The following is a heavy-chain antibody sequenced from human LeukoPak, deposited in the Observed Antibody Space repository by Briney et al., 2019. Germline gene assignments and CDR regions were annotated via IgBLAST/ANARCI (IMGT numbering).Heavy chain of an antibody. D-gene: IGHD4-17*01. CDR2: ISWNSGSI. V-gene: IGHV3-9*01. J-gene: IGHJ6*02. CDR3: AKDNDGDYYYYGMDV. CDR1: GFTFDDYA. Sequence: GGSLRLSCAASGFTFDDYAMHWVRQAPGKGLEWVSGISWNSGSIGYADSVKGRFTISRDNAKNSLYLQMNSLRAEDTALYYCAKDNDGDYYYYGMDVWGQGTTVTVSS.